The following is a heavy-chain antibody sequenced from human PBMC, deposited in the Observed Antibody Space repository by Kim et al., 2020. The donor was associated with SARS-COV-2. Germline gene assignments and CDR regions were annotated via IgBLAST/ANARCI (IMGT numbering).Heavy chain of an antibody. J-gene: IGHJ6*02. D-gene: IGHD2-15*01. V-gene: IGHV4-30-4*01. CDR3: ARERVVAATLHYYGMDV. CDR1: GGSISSGDYY. CDR2: IYYSGST. Sequence: SETLSLTCTVSGGSISSGDYYWSWIRQPPGKGLEWIGYIYYSGSTYYNPSLKSRVTISVDTSKNQFSLKLSSVTAADTAVYYCARERVVAATLHYYGMDVWGQGTTVTVSS.